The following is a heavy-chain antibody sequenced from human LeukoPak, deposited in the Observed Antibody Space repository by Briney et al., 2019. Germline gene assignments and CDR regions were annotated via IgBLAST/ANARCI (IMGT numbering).Heavy chain of an antibody. CDR2: ISSSSSYI. CDR3: ASLWFGELLIDDAFDI. Sequence: PGGSLRLSCAASGFTFSSYSMNWVRQAPGKGLEWVSSISSSSSYIYYADSVKGRFTIPRDNAKNSLYLQMNSLRAEDTAEYYCASLWFGELLIDDAFDIWGQGTMVTVSS. CDR1: GFTFSSYS. J-gene: IGHJ3*02. D-gene: IGHD3-10*01. V-gene: IGHV3-21*01.